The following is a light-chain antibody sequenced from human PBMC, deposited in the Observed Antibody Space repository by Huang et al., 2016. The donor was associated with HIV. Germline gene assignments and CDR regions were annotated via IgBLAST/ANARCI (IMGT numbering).Light chain of an antibody. CDR1: QSISSF. Sequence: DIQMTQSPSSLSASVGDRVSITCRASQSISSFLNWYQHKAGEAPKLLIYTESSLHTGVPSRFSATGSGTDFTLTSSSLQPEDFATYYCQQSYSLPPTFGQGTRLEIK. J-gene: IGKJ2*01. CDR3: QQSYSLPPT. CDR2: TES. V-gene: IGKV1-39*01.